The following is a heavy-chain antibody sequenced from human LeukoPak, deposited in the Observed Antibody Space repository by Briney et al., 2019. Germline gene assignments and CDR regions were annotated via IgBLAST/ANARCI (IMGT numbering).Heavy chain of an antibody. V-gene: IGHV4-4*02. J-gene: IGHJ5*02. CDR3: ARGPSVTSIGGP. Sequence: SETLSLTCDVSGGSITQTNYWTWVRQPPGKGLGWIGEVNLQGSTNYNPSLMRRVAISVDTSANHVSLQLTSVTAADTAVYYCARGPSVTSIGGPWGQGTLVTVSA. D-gene: IGHD4-17*01. CDR2: VNLQGST. CDR1: GGSITQTNY.